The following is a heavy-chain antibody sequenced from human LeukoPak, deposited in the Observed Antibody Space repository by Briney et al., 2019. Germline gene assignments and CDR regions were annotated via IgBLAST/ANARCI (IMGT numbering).Heavy chain of an antibody. CDR2: LYSGGGT. CDR1: GFTFSTYE. Sequence: PGGSLRLSCAASGFTFSTYEINWVRQAPGKGLEWVSVLYSGGGTYYADSVKGRFTISRDNSKNTLYLEMNSLRAEDTAVYYCAKDIGSYYDYWGQGILVTVSS. D-gene: IGHD3-10*01. CDR3: AKDIGSYYDY. J-gene: IGHJ4*02. V-gene: IGHV3-66*02.